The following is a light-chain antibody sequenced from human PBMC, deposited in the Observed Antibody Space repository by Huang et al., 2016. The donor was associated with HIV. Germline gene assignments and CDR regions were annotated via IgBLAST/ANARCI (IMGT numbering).Light chain of an antibody. CDR3: QQRNNWPLT. V-gene: IGKV3-11*01. J-gene: IGKJ4*01. CDR1: QSIGSY. Sequence: EIVLTQSPATLSLSPGERATLSCWASQSIGSYLAWYQHKPGQAPRLLIFAASKRATGIPARFSGSGSGTDFILTISNLEPEDFALYYCQQRNNWPLTFGGGTKVEI. CDR2: AAS.